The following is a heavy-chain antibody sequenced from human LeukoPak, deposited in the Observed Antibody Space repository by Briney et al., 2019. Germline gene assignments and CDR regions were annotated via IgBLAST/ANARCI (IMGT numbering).Heavy chain of an antibody. D-gene: IGHD6-13*01. J-gene: IGHJ4*02. Sequence: ASVKVSCKVSGYTLTELSMHWVRQAPGKGLEWMGGFDPEDGETIYAQKFQGRVTMTEDTSTSTVYMELSSLRSEDTAVYYCARLGIAAAGTRDDYRGQGTLVTVSS. CDR3: ARLGIAAAGTRDDY. CDR2: FDPEDGET. CDR1: GYTLTELS. V-gene: IGHV1-24*01.